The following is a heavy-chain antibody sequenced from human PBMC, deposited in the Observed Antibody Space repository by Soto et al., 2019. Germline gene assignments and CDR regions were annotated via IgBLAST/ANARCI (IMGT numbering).Heavy chain of an antibody. J-gene: IGHJ6*02. V-gene: IGHV3-30*03. CDR2: ISYDGSNK. CDR3: ARGYDFWSGYYYYGMDV. CDR1: GFTFSSYS. D-gene: IGHD3-3*01. Sequence: VGSLRLSCAASGFTFSSYSMNWVRQAPGKGLEWVAVISYDGSNKYYADSVKGRFTISRDNSKNTLYLQMNSLRAEDTAVYYCARGYDFWSGYYYYGMDVWGQGTTVTVSS.